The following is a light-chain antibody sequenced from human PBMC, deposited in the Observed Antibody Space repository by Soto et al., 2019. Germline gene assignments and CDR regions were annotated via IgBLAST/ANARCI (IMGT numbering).Light chain of an antibody. CDR3: QQSYSTPLT. V-gene: IGKV1-39*01. Sequence: DIQMTQSPSSLSASVGDRVTITCRASQSSSSYLNWYQQKPGKAPKLLIYAASSLQIGVPSRFSGSGSGTDFTLNISSLQPEDFATYYSQQSYSTPLTFGGGTKVEIK. CDR1: QSSSSY. J-gene: IGKJ4*01. CDR2: AAS.